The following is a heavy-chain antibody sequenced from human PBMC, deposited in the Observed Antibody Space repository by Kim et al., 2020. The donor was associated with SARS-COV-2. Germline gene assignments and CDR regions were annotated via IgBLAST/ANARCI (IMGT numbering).Heavy chain of an antibody. V-gene: IGHV3-15*01. J-gene: IGHJ3*02. D-gene: IGHD5-18*01. CDR3: TTTDTARGDAFDI. Sequence: GGSLRLSCAASGFTFSNAWMSWVCQAPGKGLEWVGRIKSKTDGGTTDYAAPVKGRFTISRDDSKNTLYLQMNSLKTEDTAVYYCTTTDTARGDAFDIWGQGTMVTVSS. CDR1: GFTFSNAW. CDR2: IKSKTDGGTT.